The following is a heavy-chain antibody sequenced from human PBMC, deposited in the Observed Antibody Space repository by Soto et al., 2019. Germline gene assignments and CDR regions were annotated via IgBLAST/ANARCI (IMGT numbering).Heavy chain of an antibody. CDR1: GGSFSGYY. Sequence: SETLSLTCAVYGGSFSGYYWSWIRQPPGKGLEWIGEINHSGSTNYNPSLKSRVTISVDTSKNQFSLKLSSVTAADTAVYYCARRRGYMVRGVKGYYYYYGMDVWGQGTTVTVSS. J-gene: IGHJ6*02. D-gene: IGHD3-10*01. V-gene: IGHV4-34*01. CDR2: INHSGST. CDR3: ARRRGYMVRGVKGYYYYYGMDV.